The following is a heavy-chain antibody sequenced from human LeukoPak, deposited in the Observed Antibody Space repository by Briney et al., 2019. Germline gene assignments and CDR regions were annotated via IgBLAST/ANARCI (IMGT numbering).Heavy chain of an antibody. CDR2: IYYSGST. D-gene: IGHD5-12*01. J-gene: IGHJ6*02. V-gene: IGHV4-59*01. CDR1: GGSISSYY. CDR3: ARGSSDYYYGMDV. Sequence: SETLSLTCTVSGGSISSYYWCWIRQPPGKGLEWIGYIYYSGSTNYNPSLKSRVTISVDTSKKQFSLKVSSVTAADTAVYYCARGSSDYYYGMDVWGQGTTVTVSS.